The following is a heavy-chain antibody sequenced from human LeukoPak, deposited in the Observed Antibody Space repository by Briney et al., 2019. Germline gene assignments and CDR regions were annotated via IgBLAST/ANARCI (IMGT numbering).Heavy chain of an antibody. Sequence: AGSLRLSCAASGFTFSSYWMNWARQAPGKGLEWVASINHNGNVNYYVDSVKGRFTISRDNAKNSLYLQMSNLRAEDTAVYFCARGGGLDVWGQGATVTVSS. CDR1: GFTFSSYW. J-gene: IGHJ6*02. CDR3: ARGGGLDV. D-gene: IGHD3-16*01. V-gene: IGHV3-7*03. CDR2: INHNGNVN.